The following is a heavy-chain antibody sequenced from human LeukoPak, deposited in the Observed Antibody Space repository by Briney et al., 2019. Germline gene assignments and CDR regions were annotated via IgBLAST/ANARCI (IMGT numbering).Heavy chain of an antibody. V-gene: IGHV3-30*04. CDR2: IRSDGSIK. D-gene: IGHD2-2*01. Sequence: PGRSLRLSCAASGFTFSSYAMHWVRQAPGKGLEWVAVIRSDGSIKYYADSVKGRFTISRDNSKNTLYLQMSSLRPEDTAVYCCAKDLPAAYFDYWGQGTLVTVSS. CDR1: GFTFSSYA. CDR3: AKDLPAAYFDY. J-gene: IGHJ4*02.